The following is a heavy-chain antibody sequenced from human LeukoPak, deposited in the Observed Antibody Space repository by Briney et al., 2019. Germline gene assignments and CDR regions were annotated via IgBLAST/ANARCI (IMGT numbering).Heavy chain of an antibody. D-gene: IGHD6-13*01. Sequence: GGSLRLSCAASGFTFSSYEMNWARQAPGKGLEWVSSISSSSSYIYYADSVKGRFTISRDNAKNSLFLQMNSLRAEDTAVYYCAKDGRYSSSWYDYWGQGTLVTVSS. CDR2: ISSSSSYI. J-gene: IGHJ4*02. CDR1: GFTFSSYE. V-gene: IGHV3-21*01. CDR3: AKDGRYSSSWYDY.